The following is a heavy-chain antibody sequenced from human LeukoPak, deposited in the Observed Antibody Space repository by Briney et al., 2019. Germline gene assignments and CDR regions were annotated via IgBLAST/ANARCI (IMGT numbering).Heavy chain of an antibody. CDR1: GGSISSGGYS. CDR3: ARGPYCGGVGAPSDAFDI. CDR2: IYHSGST. Sequence: SETLSLTCAVSGGSISSGGYSWSWIRQPPGKGLEWIGYIYHSGSTYYNPSLKSRVTISVDRSKHQFSLKLSSVTAADTAVYYCARGPYCGGVGAPSDAFDIWGQGTMVTVSS. J-gene: IGHJ3*02. D-gene: IGHD2-21*01. V-gene: IGHV4-30-2*01.